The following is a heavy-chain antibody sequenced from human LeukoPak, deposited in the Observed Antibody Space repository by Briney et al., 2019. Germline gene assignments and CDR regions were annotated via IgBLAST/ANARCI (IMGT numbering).Heavy chain of an antibody. CDR1: AFTFSSYE. V-gene: IGHV3-48*03. Sequence: QPGGSLRLSCAASAFTFSSYEMSWVRQAPGKGLEWVSYISGSGNTVYYADSVKGRFTISRDNAKNSLYLQMSSLRAKDTAVYYCARDPAGVDYWGQGTLVTVSS. CDR2: ISGSGNTV. D-gene: IGHD3-10*01. CDR3: ARDPAGVDY. J-gene: IGHJ4*02.